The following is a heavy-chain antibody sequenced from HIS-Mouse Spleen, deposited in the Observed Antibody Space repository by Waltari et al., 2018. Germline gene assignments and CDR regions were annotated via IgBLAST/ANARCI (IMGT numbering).Heavy chain of an antibody. CDR1: GYTFTRYC. D-gene: IGHD3-3*01. CDR3: ARSESRFLEWLDWFDP. J-gene: IGHJ5*02. CDR2: ISAYNGNT. V-gene: IGHV1-18*01. Sequence: QVQLVQSGAEVKKPGASVKVSCKASGYTFTRYCIRRVRRAPGQGLEWMGWISAYNGNTNYAQKLQGRVTMTTDTSTSTAYMELRSLRSDDTAVYYCARSESRFLEWLDWFDPWGQGTLVTVSS.